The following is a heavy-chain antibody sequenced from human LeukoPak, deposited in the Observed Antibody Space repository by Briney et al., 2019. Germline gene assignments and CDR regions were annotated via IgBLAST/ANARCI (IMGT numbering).Heavy chain of an antibody. Sequence: GASVKVSCKASGYTFTSYYMHWVRQAPGQGLEWMGTINPSGGSTSYAQKFQGRVTMTRDMSTSTVYMELSSLRSEDTAVYYCARAGQGLRYFDWFKRYYYFDYWGQGTLVTVSS. CDR3: ARAGQGLRYFDWFKRYYYFDY. CDR2: INPSGGST. J-gene: IGHJ4*02. V-gene: IGHV1-46*01. D-gene: IGHD3-9*01. CDR1: GYTFTSYY.